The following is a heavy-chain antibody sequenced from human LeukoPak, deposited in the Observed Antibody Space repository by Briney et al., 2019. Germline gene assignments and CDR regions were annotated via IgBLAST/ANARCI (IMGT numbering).Heavy chain of an antibody. V-gene: IGHV3-30-3*01. D-gene: IGHD1-26*01. CDR1: GFSFSFYD. CDR3: AKDQRWESPHYLDS. J-gene: IGHJ4*02. Sequence: GGSLRLSCAASGFSFSFYDMNWVRQAPGKELEWVAVIASSFGTNRFYTDSVKGRFTISRDNSKNTLYVQMNSLRDEDTAVYYCAKDQRWESPHYLDSWGQGTLVTVSS. CDR2: IASSFGTNR.